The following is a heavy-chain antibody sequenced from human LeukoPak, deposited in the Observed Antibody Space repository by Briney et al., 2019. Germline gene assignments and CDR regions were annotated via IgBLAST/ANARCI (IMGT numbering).Heavy chain of an antibody. D-gene: IGHD1-26*01. V-gene: IGHV4-59*01. Sequence: SETLSLTCTVSGGSISSYYWSWIRQPPGKGLEWIGYIYYSGSTNYDPSLKSRVTISVDTSKNQFSLKLSSVTAADTAVYYCARTQRRELLYYYYYMDVWGKGTTVTVSS. CDR2: IYYSGST. CDR1: GGSISSYY. CDR3: ARTQRRELLYYYYYMDV. J-gene: IGHJ6*03.